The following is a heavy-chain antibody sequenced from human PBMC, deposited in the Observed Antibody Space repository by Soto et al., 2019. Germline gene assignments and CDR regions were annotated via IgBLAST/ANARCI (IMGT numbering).Heavy chain of an antibody. J-gene: IGHJ6*02. V-gene: IGHV3-33*01. CDR1: GFTFSSYG. Sequence: YLRLSCAASGFTFSSYGMHWVRQAPGKGLEWVAVIWYDGSNKYYADSVKGRFTISRDNSKNTLYLQMNSLRAEDTAVYYCARAQTSGYYFFSGNSKDYYGMDVWGQGTTVTVSS. CDR2: IWYDGSNK. D-gene: IGHD3-22*01. CDR3: ARAQTSGYYFFSGNSKDYYGMDV.